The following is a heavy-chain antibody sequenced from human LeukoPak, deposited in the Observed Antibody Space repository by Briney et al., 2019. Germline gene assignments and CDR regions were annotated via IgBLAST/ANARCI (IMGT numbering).Heavy chain of an antibody. CDR2: INPSGGST. Sequence: ASVKVSCKASQYSFSDYAIHWVRQAPGQRLKWLGIINPSGGSTTYAQKFQGRVTMTRDTSTSTVYMELSSLRSEDTAVYYCARSRSGTYLLAYWGQGTLVTVSS. J-gene: IGHJ4*02. CDR1: QYSFSDYA. D-gene: IGHD1-26*01. V-gene: IGHV1-46*01. CDR3: ARSRSGTYLLAY.